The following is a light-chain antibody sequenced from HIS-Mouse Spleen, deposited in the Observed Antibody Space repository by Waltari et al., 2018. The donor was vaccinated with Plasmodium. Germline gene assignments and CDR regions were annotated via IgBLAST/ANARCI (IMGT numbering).Light chain of an antibody. Sequence: SYELPQPPSVSVSPGQTARITCPGDALPKNYAYWYQQKSGQAPVLVIYEDSKRPSGIPERFSGSSSGTMATLTISGAQVEDEADYYCYSTDSSGNHRVFGGGTKLTVL. CDR2: EDS. J-gene: IGLJ3*02. CDR1: ALPKNY. CDR3: YSTDSSGNHRV. V-gene: IGLV3-10*01.